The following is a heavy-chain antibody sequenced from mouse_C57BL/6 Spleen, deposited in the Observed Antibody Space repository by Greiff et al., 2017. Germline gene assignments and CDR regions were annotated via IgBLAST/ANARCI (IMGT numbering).Heavy chain of an antibody. CDR2: IYPGSGST. J-gene: IGHJ1*03. D-gene: IGHD2-2*01. CDR3: AREGGYYRYFDV. CDR1: GYTFTSYW. V-gene: IGHV1-55*01. Sequence: QVQLQQPGAELVKPGASVKMSCKASGYTFTSYWITWVKQRPGQGLEWIGDIYPGSGSTNYNEKFKGKATLTVDTSSSTAYMQLSSLTSEDSAVYYCAREGGYYRYFDVWGTGTTVTVSS.